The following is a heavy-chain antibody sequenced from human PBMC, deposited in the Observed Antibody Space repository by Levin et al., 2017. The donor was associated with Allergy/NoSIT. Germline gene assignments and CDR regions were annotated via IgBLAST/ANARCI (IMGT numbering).Heavy chain of an antibody. J-gene: IGHJ2*01. CDR2: IRSKAYGGTT. D-gene: IGHD1-26*01. CDR3: SRGGSYYWYFDL. Sequence: PGGSLRLSCTASGFTFGDYAMSWVRQAPGKGLEWVGFIRSKAYGGTTEYAASVKGRFTISRDDSKSIAYLQMNSLKTEDTAVYYCSRGGSYYWYFDLWGRGTLVTVSS. CDR1: GFTFGDYA. V-gene: IGHV3-49*04.